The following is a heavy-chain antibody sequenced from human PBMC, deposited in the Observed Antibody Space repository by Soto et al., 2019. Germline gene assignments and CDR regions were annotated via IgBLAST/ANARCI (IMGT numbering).Heavy chain of an antibody. CDR2: ISYDGSNK. Sequence: QVQLVESGGGVVQPGRSLRLSCAASGFTFSSYGMHWVRQAPGKGLEWVAVISYDGSNKYYADSVKGRFTISRDNSKNTLYLQMNSLRAEDTAVYYCAKEADCISTSCPGGWGYGMDVWGQGTTVTVSS. V-gene: IGHV3-30*18. J-gene: IGHJ6*02. D-gene: IGHD2-2*01. CDR1: GFTFSSYG. CDR3: AKEADCISTSCPGGWGYGMDV.